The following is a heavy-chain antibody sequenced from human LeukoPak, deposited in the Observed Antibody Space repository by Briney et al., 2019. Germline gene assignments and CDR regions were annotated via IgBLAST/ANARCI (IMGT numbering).Heavy chain of an antibody. V-gene: IGHV4-34*01. D-gene: IGHD4-17*01. Sequence: SETLSLTCAVYGGSFSGYYWSWIRQPPGKGLEWIGEINHSGSTNYNPSLKSRVTISVDTSKNQFSLKLSSVTAADTAVYYCASSTVTTTPLDYWGQGTLVTVSS. CDR1: GGSFSGYY. CDR2: INHSGST. J-gene: IGHJ4*02. CDR3: ASSTVTTTPLDY.